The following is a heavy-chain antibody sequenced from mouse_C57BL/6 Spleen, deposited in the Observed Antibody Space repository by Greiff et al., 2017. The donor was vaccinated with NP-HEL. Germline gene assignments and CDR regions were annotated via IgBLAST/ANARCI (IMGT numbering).Heavy chain of an antibody. Sequence: VKLMESGAELVRPGTSVKVSCKASGYAFTNYLIEWVKQRPGQGLEWIGVINPGSGGTNYNEKFKGKATLTADKSSSTAYMQLSSLTSEDSAVYFCARTLPGESTMDYWGQGTSVTVSS. V-gene: IGHV1-54*01. CDR2: INPGSGGT. J-gene: IGHJ4*01. CDR3: ARTLPGESTMDY. CDR1: GYAFTNYL.